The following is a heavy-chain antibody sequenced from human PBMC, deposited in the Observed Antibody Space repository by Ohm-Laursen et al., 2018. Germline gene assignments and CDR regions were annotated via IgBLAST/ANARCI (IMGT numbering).Heavy chain of an antibody. D-gene: IGHD3-22*01. V-gene: IGHV3-33*01. J-gene: IGHJ4*02. CDR3: ARSTGKKTYYYDSSGRFDY. CDR1: GFTFSSYG. Sequence: SLRLSCAASGFTFSSYGMHWVRQAPGKGLEWVAVIWYDGSNKYYADSVKGRFTISRDNSKNTLYLQMNSLRAEDTAVYYCARSTGKKTYYYDSSGRFDYWGQGTLVTVSS. CDR2: IWYDGSNK.